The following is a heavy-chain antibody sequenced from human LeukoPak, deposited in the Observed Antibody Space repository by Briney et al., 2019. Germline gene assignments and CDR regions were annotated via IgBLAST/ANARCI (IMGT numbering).Heavy chain of an antibody. CDR3: ARAQLVGATNHAFDI. J-gene: IGHJ3*02. Sequence: GGSLRLSCAAAGFTFSTYTMNWVRQAPGKGLEWVSSIDSSSTYMFSADPLKGRFTISRDNAKSSLYLHMNSLRADDTAVYYCARAQLVGATNHAFDIWGQGTMVTVSS. D-gene: IGHD1-26*01. CDR2: IDSSSTYM. CDR1: GFTFSTYT. V-gene: IGHV3-21*01.